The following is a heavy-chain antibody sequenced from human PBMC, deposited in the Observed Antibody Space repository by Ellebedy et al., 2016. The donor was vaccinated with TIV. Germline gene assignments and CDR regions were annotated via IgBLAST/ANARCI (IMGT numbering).Heavy chain of an antibody. V-gene: IGHV3-53*01. J-gene: IGHJ4*02. CDR1: GFTVGNNF. Sequence: GESLKISCAASGFTVGNNFMSWVRQAPGKGLEWVSLIYSGGSTDYADSVKGRFTISRDSSKNTLYLQINSLRAEDTAMYYCARKTETGTSGDYWGQGTPVTVSS. D-gene: IGHD1-1*01. CDR2: IYSGGST. CDR3: ARKTETGTSGDY.